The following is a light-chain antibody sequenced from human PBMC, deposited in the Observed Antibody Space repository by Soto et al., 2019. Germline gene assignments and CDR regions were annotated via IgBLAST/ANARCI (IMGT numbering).Light chain of an antibody. Sequence: LTQPHSVSESPGETVTISCTRTSGGIASNYVQWYQQHPGKAPKLMIYEVNKRPSGVPDRFSGSKSGNTASLTVSGLQAEDEADYYCSSYAGSSNVFGTGTKLTVL. J-gene: IGLJ1*01. V-gene: IGLV2-8*01. CDR3: SSYAGSSNV. CDR2: EVN. CDR1: SGGIASNY.